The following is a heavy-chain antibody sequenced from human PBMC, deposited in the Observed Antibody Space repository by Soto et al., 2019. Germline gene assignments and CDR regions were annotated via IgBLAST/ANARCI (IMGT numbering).Heavy chain of an antibody. D-gene: IGHD3-10*01. V-gene: IGHV1-18*01. J-gene: IGHJ4*02. CDR3: ASGWFGEFVYYFDY. CDR2: ISVYNCNT. Sequence: GASVKVSCKASGYTFTSYGISWVRQAPGQGLEWMGWISVYNCNTNYAQKLQGRVTMTTVTSTSTAYMELRSLRSDDTAVYYCASGWFGEFVYYFDYWGQGTLVTVSS. CDR1: GYTFTSYG.